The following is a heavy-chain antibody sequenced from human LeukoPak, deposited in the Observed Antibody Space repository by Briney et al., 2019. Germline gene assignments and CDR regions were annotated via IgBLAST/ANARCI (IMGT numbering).Heavy chain of an antibody. J-gene: IGHJ4*02. D-gene: IGHD3-22*01. CDR1: GGSFSGYY. V-gene: IGHV4-34*01. CDR3: ARRLSYDSSGYDY. Sequence: PSETLSLTCAVYGGSFSGYYWSWIRQPPGKGLEWIGEINHSGSTNYNPSLKSRVTISVDTSRTQFSLKLSSVTAADTAVYYCARRLSYDSSGYDYWGQGTLVTVSS. CDR2: INHSGST.